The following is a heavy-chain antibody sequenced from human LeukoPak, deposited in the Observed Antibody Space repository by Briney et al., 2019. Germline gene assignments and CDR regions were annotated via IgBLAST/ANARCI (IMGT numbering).Heavy chain of an antibody. CDR3: ARLSGYSSGHYYSDY. Sequence: PSETLSLTCTVSGGSISSDYWSWIRQPPGKGLEWIGYIYYRGSTNCNPSLKSRVTISVDTSKNQFSLKLSSVTAADTAVYYCARLSGYSSGHYYSDYWGQGTLVTVSS. V-gene: IGHV4-59*13. CDR2: IYYRGST. J-gene: IGHJ4*02. CDR1: GGSISSDY. D-gene: IGHD3-22*01.